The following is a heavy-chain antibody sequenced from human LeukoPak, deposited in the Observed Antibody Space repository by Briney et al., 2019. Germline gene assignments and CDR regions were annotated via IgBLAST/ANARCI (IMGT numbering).Heavy chain of an antibody. D-gene: IGHD3-22*01. CDR1: GGTFSSYA. Sequence: SVKVSCKASGGTFSSYAISWVRQAPGQGLEWMGGIIPIFGTANYAQKFQGRVTITADESTSTAYIELSSLRSEDTAVYYCVRGIDTTGYFNYWGQGTLATVSS. J-gene: IGHJ4*02. CDR3: VRGIDTTGYFNY. CDR2: IIPIFGTA. V-gene: IGHV1-69*13.